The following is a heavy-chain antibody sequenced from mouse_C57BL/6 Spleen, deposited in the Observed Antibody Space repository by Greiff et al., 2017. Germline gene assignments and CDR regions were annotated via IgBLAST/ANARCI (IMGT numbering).Heavy chain of an antibody. V-gene: IGHV1-47*01. CDR3: ARRDYYGSWFAY. Sequence: QVQLQQSGAELVKPGASVKMSCKASGYTFTTYPIEWMKQNHGKSLEWIGNFHPYNDDTKYNEKFKGKATLTVEKSSSTVYLELSRLPSDDSAVYFCARRDYYGSWFAYWGQGTLGTVSA. CDR2: FHPYNDDT. D-gene: IGHD1-1*01. CDR1: GYTFTTYP. J-gene: IGHJ3*01.